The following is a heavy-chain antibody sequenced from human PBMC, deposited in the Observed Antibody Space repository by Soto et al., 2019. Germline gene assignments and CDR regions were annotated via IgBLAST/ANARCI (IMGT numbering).Heavy chain of an antibody. Sequence: AGSLRLSCAASGVTFSSYWMHWVRQAPGKGLVWVSRINSDGSSTSYADSVKGRFTISRDNSNNTVDLQMNNLRAEDTAVYYCARVDFGGNSYYFDYWGQGTPVTVSS. J-gene: IGHJ4*02. CDR3: ARVDFGGNSYYFDY. D-gene: IGHD1-7*01. CDR1: GVTFSSYW. CDR2: INSDGSST. V-gene: IGHV3-74*01.